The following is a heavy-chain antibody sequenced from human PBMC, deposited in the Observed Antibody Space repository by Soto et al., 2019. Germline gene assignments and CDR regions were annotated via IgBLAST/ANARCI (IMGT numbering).Heavy chain of an antibody. V-gene: IGHV4-61*01. J-gene: IGHJ4*02. D-gene: IGHD6-13*01. Sequence: NPSETLSLTCTVSGASVTSGTYYWTWIRQPPGKGLEWIGHINYSGNTNYNPSLKSRVTISVDTSKNQVSLRLSSVTAADTAVYYCARRIAAVDYWGQGTLVTVSS. CDR2: INYSGNT. CDR1: GASVTSGTYY. CDR3: ARRIAAVDY.